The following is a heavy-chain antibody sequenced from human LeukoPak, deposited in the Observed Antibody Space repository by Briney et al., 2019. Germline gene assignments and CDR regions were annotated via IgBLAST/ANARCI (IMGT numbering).Heavy chain of an antibody. CDR2: ISGSGGST. Sequence: GGSLRLSCAASGFTFSSYAMSWVRQAPGKGLEWVSAISGSGGSTYYADSVKGRFTISRDNSKNTLYLQMNSLRAEDTAVYYCAKDNPWYRYCSGGSCYGSAFDIWGQGTMVTVSS. D-gene: IGHD2-15*01. J-gene: IGHJ3*02. V-gene: IGHV3-23*01. CDR1: GFTFSSYA. CDR3: AKDNPWYRYCSGGSCYGSAFDI.